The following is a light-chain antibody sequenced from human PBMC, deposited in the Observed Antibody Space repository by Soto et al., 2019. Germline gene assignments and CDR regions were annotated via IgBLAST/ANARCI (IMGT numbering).Light chain of an antibody. V-gene: IGLV2-14*03. CDR3: SSYSISTAYL. CDR2: YVD. CDR1: SRDVGAYDY. Sequence: QSVLTQPASVSGSPGQSITISCTGTSRDVGAYDYVSWYLQYPDKAPQLLIYYVDHRPSGVSSRFSGSKSGNTASLTISGLQAEDEGDYYCSSYSISTAYLFGTGTKV. J-gene: IGLJ1*01.